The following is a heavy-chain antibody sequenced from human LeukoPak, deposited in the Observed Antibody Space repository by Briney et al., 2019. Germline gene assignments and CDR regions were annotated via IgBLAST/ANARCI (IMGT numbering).Heavy chain of an antibody. Sequence: GGSLRLSCAASGFSFSSFAMTWVGQAPGEGLEWISTIRSNGATAYNADSVKGRFTISRDNSKNTVYLQMNSLRVEDTAIYYCARGQEFDDGVFDSWGQGTLVTVSS. CDR2: IRSNGATA. J-gene: IGHJ4*02. V-gene: IGHV3-23*01. CDR1: GFSFSSFA. D-gene: IGHD1-1*01. CDR3: ARGQEFDDGVFDS.